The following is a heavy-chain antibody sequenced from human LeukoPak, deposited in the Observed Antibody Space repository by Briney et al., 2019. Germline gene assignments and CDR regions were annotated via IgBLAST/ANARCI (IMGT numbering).Heavy chain of an antibody. V-gene: IGHV3-30*04. Sequence: GRSLRLSCGASGFTFSSYAMHWVRQAPGKGLEWVAVISYDGSNKYYADSVKGRFTISRDNSKNTLYLQMNSLRAEDTAVYYCARDLKRGERRMDYWGQGTLVTVSS. J-gene: IGHJ4*02. CDR1: GFTFSSYA. D-gene: IGHD1-1*01. CDR2: ISYDGSNK. CDR3: ARDLKRGERRMDY.